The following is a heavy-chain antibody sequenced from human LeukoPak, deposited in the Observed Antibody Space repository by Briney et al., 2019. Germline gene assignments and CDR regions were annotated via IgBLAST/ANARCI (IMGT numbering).Heavy chain of an antibody. CDR3: ARIRCSGGSCYLTHYVKDV. CDR1: GRSFSAYY. V-gene: IGHV4-34*01. CDR2: INHSGST. J-gene: IGHJ6*02. D-gene: IGHD2-15*01. Sequence: SETLSLTCAVYGRSFSAYYWSWIRQPPGKGLEWIGEINHSGSTNYNPSLKSRVTISVDTSKNQFSLKLSSVTAADTAVYYCARIRCSGGSCYLTHYVKDVWGQGTTVTVSS.